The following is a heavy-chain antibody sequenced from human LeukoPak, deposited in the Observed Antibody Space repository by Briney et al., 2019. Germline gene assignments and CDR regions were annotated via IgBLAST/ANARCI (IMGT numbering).Heavy chain of an antibody. D-gene: IGHD3-10*01. CDR2: ISWNSGSI. CDR1: GFTFDDYA. CDR3: AKDIDLYGSGSHDAFDI. V-gene: IGHV3-9*01. Sequence: QPGGSLRLSCAASGFTFDDYAMHWVRQAPGKGLEWASGISWNSGSIGYADSVKGRFTISRDNAKNSLYLQMNSLRAEDTALYYCAKDIDLYGSGSHDAFDIWGQGTMVTVSS. J-gene: IGHJ3*02.